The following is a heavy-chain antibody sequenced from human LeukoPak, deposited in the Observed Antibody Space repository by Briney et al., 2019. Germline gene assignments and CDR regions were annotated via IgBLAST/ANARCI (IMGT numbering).Heavy chain of an antibody. CDR1: GGSFSGDY. CDR3: ARGHHGDLDY. CDR2: INHSGST. Sequence: PSETLSLTCAVYGGSFSGDYWSWIRQPPGKGLEWIGEINHSGSTNYNPSLKSRVTISVDTSKNQFSLKLSSVTAADTAVYYCARGHHGDLDYWGQGTLVTVSS. J-gene: IGHJ4*02. D-gene: IGHD4-17*01. V-gene: IGHV4-34*01.